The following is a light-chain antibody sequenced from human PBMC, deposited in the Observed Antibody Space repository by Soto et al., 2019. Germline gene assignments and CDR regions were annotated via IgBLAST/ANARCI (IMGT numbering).Light chain of an antibody. Sequence: DLQMTQSPSSLSASVGDRVSITCRASQTISSYLNWFQQKPGKAPKLLIYGASSLQGGVPSRFSGSGSGTDFTLTISSLQPEDFATYYCQQSYILPHTFGGGTRVEIK. CDR1: QTISSY. V-gene: IGKV1-39*01. J-gene: IGKJ4*01. CDR3: QQSYILPHT. CDR2: GAS.